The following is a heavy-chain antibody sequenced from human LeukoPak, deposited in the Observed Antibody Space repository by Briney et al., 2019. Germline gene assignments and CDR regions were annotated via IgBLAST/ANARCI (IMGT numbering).Heavy chain of an antibody. Sequence: SGSVDYNPSLTSQVTISVDTSNNQFSLKLSSVTAADSALYYCAREYCSSTNCYFDYWGQGTLVTVSS. CDR2: SGSV. V-gene: IGHV4-59*01. J-gene: IGHJ4*02. D-gene: IGHD2-2*01. CDR3: AREYCSSTNCYFDY.